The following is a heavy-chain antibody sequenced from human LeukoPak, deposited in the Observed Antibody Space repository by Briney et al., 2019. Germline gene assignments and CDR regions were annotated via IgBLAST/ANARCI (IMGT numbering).Heavy chain of an antibody. J-gene: IGHJ6*04. CDR2: ISSSSIYR. V-gene: IGHV3-21*01. CDR3: ARGPTMKMDV. D-gene: IGHD3-22*01. Sequence: GGSLRLSCAASGLSFSTYSMNWVRQAPGKGLEWVSSISSSSIYRYYADSVKGRFTISRDNAKNSLYLQMNSLRAEDTAVYYCARGPTMKMDVWGKGTTVTVSS. CDR1: GLSFSTYS.